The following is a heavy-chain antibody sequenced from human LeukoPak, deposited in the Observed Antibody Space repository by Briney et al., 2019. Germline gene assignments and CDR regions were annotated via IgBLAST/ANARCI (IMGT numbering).Heavy chain of an antibody. V-gene: IGHV3-21*06. J-gene: IGHJ4*02. CDR1: GFSFSSYR. CDR2: VSNGGDYI. Sequence: PGGSLRLSCAASGFSFSSYRMNWVRQAPGKGLEWVSSVSNGGDYIHYADSVKGRFTISRDNSKNSLYLQMNSLRAEDTAVYYCARALIGYYFDYWGQGTLVTVSS. CDR3: ARALIGYYFDY. D-gene: IGHD2-8*01.